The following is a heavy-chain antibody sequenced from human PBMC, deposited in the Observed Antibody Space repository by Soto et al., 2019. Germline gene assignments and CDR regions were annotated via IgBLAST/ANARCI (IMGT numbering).Heavy chain of an antibody. J-gene: IGHJ6*03. V-gene: IGHV4-59*01. CDR3: ARMKPHYYYMDV. CDR1: GGSLSSYY. CDR2: IYYSGST. Sequence: SETLSLTCTVSGGSLSSYYWSWIRQPPGKGLEWIGYIYYSGSTNYNPSLKSRVTISVDTSKNQFSLKLSSVTAADTAVYYCARMKPHYYYMDVWGKGTTVTVSS.